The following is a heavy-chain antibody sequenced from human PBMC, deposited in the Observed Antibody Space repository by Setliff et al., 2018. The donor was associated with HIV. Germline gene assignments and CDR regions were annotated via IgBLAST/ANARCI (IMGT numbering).Heavy chain of an antibody. Sequence: PSETLSLTCTVPGGSINRSNYYWGWIRQPPGKGLEWIGTISYTGSTYYDPSLKSRVTISLDTSKNQFFLKLSSVTAPDTAIYYCARQTWEYYDTLTGYYRSPKNFDSWAREPWSPS. CDR3: ARQTWEYYDTLTGYYRSPKNFDS. CDR2: ISYTGST. D-gene: IGHD3-9*01. V-gene: IGHV4-39*01. CDR1: GGSINRSNYY. J-gene: IGHJ4*02.